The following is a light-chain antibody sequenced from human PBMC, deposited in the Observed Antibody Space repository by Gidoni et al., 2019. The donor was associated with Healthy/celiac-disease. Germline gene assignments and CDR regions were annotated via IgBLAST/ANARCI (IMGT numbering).Light chain of an antibody. Sequence: EIVMTQSPATLSVSPGERATLSCRASQSVNSNLAWYQQKPGQAPRLLIYGASTRATGIPARFSGRGSGTEFTLTISSLQSEDFAVYYCQQYNNWLTFGGGTKVEIK. CDR1: QSVNSN. CDR2: GAS. V-gene: IGKV3-15*01. J-gene: IGKJ4*01. CDR3: QQYNNWLT.